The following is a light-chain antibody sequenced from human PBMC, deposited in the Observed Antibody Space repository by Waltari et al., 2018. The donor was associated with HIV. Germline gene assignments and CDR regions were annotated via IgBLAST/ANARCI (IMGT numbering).Light chain of an antibody. CDR3: MQGTHWPRYT. CDR1: QSLLSSDGNPY. V-gene: IGKV2-30*01. J-gene: IGKJ2*01. CDR2: KVS. Sequence: DVAMTQSPLSLPVTPGQPASISCSSSQSLLSSDGNPYFSWFQQRPGQSPRRLICKVSNRDAGVPDIFSGSGSGTDFTLKISRVEAEDVGVYYCMQGTHWPRYTFGQGTKLEIK.